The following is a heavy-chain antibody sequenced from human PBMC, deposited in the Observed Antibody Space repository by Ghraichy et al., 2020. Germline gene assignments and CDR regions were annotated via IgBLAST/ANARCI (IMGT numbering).Heavy chain of an antibody. CDR3: ARGLYGSGTMGAFDI. CDR2: IGTAGDT. D-gene: IGHD3-10*01. Sequence: GSLRLSCAASGFTFSNYDMHWVRQATGKGLEWVSAIGTAGDTYYPGSVKGRFTISRENAKNSLYLQMNSLRAGDTAVYYCARGLYGSGTMGAFDIWGQGTMVTVSS. V-gene: IGHV3-13*04. CDR1: GFTFSNYD. J-gene: IGHJ3*02.